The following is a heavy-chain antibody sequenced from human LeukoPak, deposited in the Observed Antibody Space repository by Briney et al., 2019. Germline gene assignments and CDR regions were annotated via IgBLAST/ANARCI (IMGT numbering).Heavy chain of an antibody. D-gene: IGHD3-10*01. CDR1: GGSFSGYY. J-gene: IGHJ4*02. CDR2: INHSGST. V-gene: IGHV4-34*01. Sequence: SETLSLTCAVYGGSFSGYYWSWIRQPPGKGLEWIGEINHSGSTNYNPSLKSRVTISVDTSKNQFSLKLSSVTAADTAVYYCARVRPPRFNYYGSGSYYFGDYWGQGTLVTVSS. CDR3: ARVRPPRFNYYGSGSYYFGDY.